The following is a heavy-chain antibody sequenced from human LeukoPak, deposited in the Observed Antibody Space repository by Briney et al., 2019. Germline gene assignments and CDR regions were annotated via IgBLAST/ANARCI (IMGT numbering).Heavy chain of an antibody. V-gene: IGHV4-59*01. D-gene: IGHD3-16*01. Sequence: SETLSLTCTVSGGSISSYYWSWIRQPPGKGLEWIGYIYYSGSTNYNPSLKSRVTISVDTSKNQFSLKLSSVTAADTAVYYCAGSYAVAGPDYWGQGTLVTVSS. J-gene: IGHJ4*02. CDR3: AGSYAVAGPDY. CDR1: GGSISSYY. CDR2: IYYSGST.